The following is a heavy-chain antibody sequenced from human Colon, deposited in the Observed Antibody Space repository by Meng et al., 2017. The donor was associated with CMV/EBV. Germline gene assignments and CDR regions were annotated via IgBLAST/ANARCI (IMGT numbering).Heavy chain of an antibody. J-gene: IGHJ5*02. CDR2: ISSSVSTI. Sequence: GESLKISCAASGFTFSSYEMNWVRQAPGKGLEWVSYISSSVSTIYYADSVKGRFTISRDNAKNSLYLQMNSLRAEDTALYYCARSQTMVVTPDWFDPWGQGTLVTVSS. V-gene: IGHV3-48*03. CDR1: GFTFSSYE. CDR3: ARSQTMVVTPDWFDP. D-gene: IGHD4-23*01.